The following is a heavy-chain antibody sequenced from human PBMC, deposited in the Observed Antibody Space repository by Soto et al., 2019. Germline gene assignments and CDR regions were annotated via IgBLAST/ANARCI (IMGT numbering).Heavy chain of an antibody. Sequence: SETLSLTCAVSGGSISSGGYSWSWIRQPPGKGLEWIGYIYHSGSTYYNPSLKSRVTISVDRSKNQFSLKLSSVTAADTAVYYCARDVRTGSYYGGRWFDPWGQGTLVTVSS. CDR3: ARDVRTGSYYGGRWFDP. J-gene: IGHJ5*02. CDR2: IYHSGST. D-gene: IGHD1-26*01. CDR1: GGSISSGGYS. V-gene: IGHV4-30-2*01.